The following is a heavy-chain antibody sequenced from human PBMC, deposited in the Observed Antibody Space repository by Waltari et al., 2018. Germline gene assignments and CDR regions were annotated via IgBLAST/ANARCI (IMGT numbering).Heavy chain of an antibody. D-gene: IGHD3-22*01. CDR1: RSTFRSHA. CDR3: ARGYYDSSGYAFDI. J-gene: IGHJ3*02. CDR2: IIPIFGTA. V-gene: IGHV1-69*01. Sequence: QVQLVQSGAEVKKPGSSVTVSCKASRSTFRSHAISWVRQGPGQGLEWMGGIIPIFGTANYAQKFQGRVTITADESTSTAYMELSSLRSEDTAVCYCARGYYDSSGYAFDIWGQGTMVTVSS.